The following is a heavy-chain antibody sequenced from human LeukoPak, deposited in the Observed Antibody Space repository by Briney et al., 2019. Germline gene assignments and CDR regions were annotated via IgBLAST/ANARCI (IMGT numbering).Heavy chain of an antibody. CDR3: ARVGASVGALDY. CDR2: IKSDGSGT. CDR1: GFTFSSYW. J-gene: IGHJ4*02. D-gene: IGHD1-26*01. V-gene: IGHV3-74*01. Sequence: GGSLRLSCTASGFTFSSYWMHWVRQAPGKGLGWVSRIKSDGSGTSYADSVKGRFTISRDNAKNTLYLQMNCLRAEDTAVYYCARVGASVGALDYWGQGTLVTVSS.